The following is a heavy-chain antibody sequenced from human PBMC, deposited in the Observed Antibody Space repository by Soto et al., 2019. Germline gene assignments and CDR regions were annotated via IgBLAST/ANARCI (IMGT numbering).Heavy chain of an antibody. CDR1: GGTFSSYA. CDR3: ARASQPDYYYYYGMDV. V-gene: IGHV1-69*13. CDR2: IIPIFGTA. Sequence: SVKVSCKASGGTFSSYATSWVRQAPGQGLEWMGGIIPIFGTANYAQKFQGRVTITADESTSTAYMELSSLRSEDTAVYYCARASQPDYYYYYGMDVWGQGTTVTVSS. D-gene: IGHD6-13*01. J-gene: IGHJ6*02.